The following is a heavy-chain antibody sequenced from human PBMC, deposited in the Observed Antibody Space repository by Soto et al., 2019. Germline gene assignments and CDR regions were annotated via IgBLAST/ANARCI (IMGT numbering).Heavy chain of an antibody. J-gene: IGHJ6*02. CDR3: ASKSSVYYYYGMDV. V-gene: IGHV4-39*01. CDR1: GGSIRTSSYY. CDR2: IYYSGST. D-gene: IGHD6-25*01. Sequence: SHTFSLTCTVSGGSIRTSSYYWGWIRQPPGKGLEWIGSIYYSGSTYYNPSLKSRVTISVDTSKNQFSLKLSSVTAADTAVYYCASKSSVYYYYGMDVWGQGTTVT.